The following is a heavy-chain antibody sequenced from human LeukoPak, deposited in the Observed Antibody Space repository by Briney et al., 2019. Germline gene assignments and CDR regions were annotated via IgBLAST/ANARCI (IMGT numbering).Heavy chain of an antibody. CDR1: GGSISSSSYY. V-gene: IGHV4-61*02. CDR2: IYASGST. J-gene: IGHJ4*02. Sequence: SETLSLTCTVSGGSISSSSYYWGWIRQPAGKGLEWIGRIYASGSTDYNPSLKSRVTISVDTSKNQFSLKLSSVTAADTAVYYCARVGSWNHGDDYWGQGTLVTVSS. D-gene: IGHD6-13*01. CDR3: ARVGSWNHGDDY.